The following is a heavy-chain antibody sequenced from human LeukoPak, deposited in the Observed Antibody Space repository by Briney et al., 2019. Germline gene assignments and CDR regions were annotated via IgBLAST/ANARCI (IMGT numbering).Heavy chain of an antibody. CDR3: ARTNMVRGVKARLFDY. D-gene: IGHD3-10*01. CDR2: IWYDGSNK. CDR1: GFTFSSYG. Sequence: GGSLRLSCAASGFTFSSYGMHWVRQAPGKGLEWVAVIWYDGSNKYYADSVKGRFTISRDNSKNTLYLQMNSLRAEDTAVYYCARTNMVRGVKARLFDYWGQGTLVTVSS. V-gene: IGHV3-33*01. J-gene: IGHJ4*02.